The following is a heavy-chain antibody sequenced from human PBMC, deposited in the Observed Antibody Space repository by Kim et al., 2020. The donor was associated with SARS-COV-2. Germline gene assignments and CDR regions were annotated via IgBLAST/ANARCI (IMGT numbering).Heavy chain of an antibody. CDR1: GGSFSGYY. Sequence: SETLSLTCAVYGGSFSGYYWSWIRQPPGKGPEWIGEINHSGSTNYNPSLKSRVTISVDTSKNQFSLKLSSVTAADTAVYYCARGLGRGSSWYQYYFDYWGQGTLVTVSS. V-gene: IGHV4-34*01. J-gene: IGHJ4*02. CDR2: INHSGST. D-gene: IGHD6-13*01. CDR3: ARGLGRGSSWYQYYFDY.